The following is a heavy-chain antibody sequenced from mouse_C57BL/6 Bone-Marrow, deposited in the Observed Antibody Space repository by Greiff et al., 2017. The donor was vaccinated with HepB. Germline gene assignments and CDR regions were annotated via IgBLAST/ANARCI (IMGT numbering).Heavy chain of an antibody. CDR2: IHPNSGST. V-gene: IGHV1-64*01. Sequence: QVQLQQPGAELVKPGASVKLSCKASGYTFTSYWMHWVKQRPGQGLEWIGMIHPNSGSTNYNEKFKSKATLTVDKSSSTAYMQLSSLTSEDSAVYYCAREGDYDGGLGFADWGQGTLVTVSA. J-gene: IGHJ3*01. CDR3: AREGDYDGGLGFAD. D-gene: IGHD2-4*01. CDR1: GYTFTSYW.